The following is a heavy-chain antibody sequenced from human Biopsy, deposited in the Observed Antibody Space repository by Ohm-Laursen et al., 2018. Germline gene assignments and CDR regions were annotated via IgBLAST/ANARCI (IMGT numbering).Heavy chain of an antibody. CDR2: IWYDGSNK. CDR3: ASEMMSEAGGFDY. Sequence: SLRLSCAASGFTFSSSGMHWVRQAPGKGLEWVAVIWYDGSNKYYADSVKGRFTISRDNSKNTLYLQMNSLRAGDTAVYYCASEMMSEAGGFDYWGQGTLVTVSS. V-gene: IGHV3-33*01. J-gene: IGHJ4*02. CDR1: GFTFSSSG. D-gene: IGHD3-10*01.